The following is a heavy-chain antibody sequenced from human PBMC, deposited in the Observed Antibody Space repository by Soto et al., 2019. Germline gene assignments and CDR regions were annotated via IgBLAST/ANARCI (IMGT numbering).Heavy chain of an antibody. Sequence: EVQLVESGGGLVQPGGSLTLSCAASGFTFSSYRMHWVRQAPGKGLVWVSRLNDDGITISDADSVKGRFTISRDNAKNTLYLQMNSLRVEDTAVYYSPRDDTSPYDYWAQGTLVIVSP. CDR1: GFTFSSYR. CDR3: PRDDTSPYDY. CDR2: LNDDGITI. D-gene: IGHD2-2*01. J-gene: IGHJ4*02. V-gene: IGHV3-74*01.